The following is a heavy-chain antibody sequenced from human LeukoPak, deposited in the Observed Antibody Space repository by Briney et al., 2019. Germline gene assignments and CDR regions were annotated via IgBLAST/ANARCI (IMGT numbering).Heavy chain of an antibody. CDR3: ARFCGDRTIYDY. V-gene: IGHV3-7*03. CDR1: GFTFRSCW. D-gene: IGHD3-3*01. CDR2: INQGGGDT. Sequence: GGSLRLSCAASGFTFRSCWMSWVRQAPGKGLEWVASINQGGGDTYYVESVKGRFTISRDNAMNSFFLQMNNLRVEDTAVYYCARFCGDRTIYDYWGQGTLVTVSS. J-gene: IGHJ4*02.